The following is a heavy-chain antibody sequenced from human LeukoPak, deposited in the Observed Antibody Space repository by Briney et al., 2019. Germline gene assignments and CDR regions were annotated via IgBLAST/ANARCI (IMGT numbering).Heavy chain of an antibody. D-gene: IGHD5-12*01. V-gene: IGHV3-33*06. CDR2: IWYDGSNK. J-gene: IGHJ4*02. Sequence: GRSLRLSCAASGFTFSSYGMHWVRQAPGKGLEWVAVIWYDGSNKYYADSVKGRFTISRDNSKNTLYLQMNSLRAVDTAVYYCAKDDSGYDSGITDYWGQGTLVTVSS. CDR3: AKDDSGYDSGITDY. CDR1: GFTFSSYG.